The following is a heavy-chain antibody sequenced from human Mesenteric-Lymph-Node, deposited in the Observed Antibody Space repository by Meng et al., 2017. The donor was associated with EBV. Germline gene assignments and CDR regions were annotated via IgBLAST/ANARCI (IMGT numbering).Heavy chain of an antibody. CDR3: VRGGGYYFDY. CDR2: IKSDGSST. CDR1: GFHFSSYW. Sequence: GGSGVGLVQPGGSRRLSGAASGFHFSSYWMHWVRQAPGKGLVWVSRIKSDGSSTNYADSVKGRFTISRDNAKNTLYLQMNSLRAEDMAVYYCVRGGGYYFDYWGQGTLVTVSS. D-gene: IGHD3-16*01. V-gene: IGHV3-74*01. J-gene: IGHJ4*02.